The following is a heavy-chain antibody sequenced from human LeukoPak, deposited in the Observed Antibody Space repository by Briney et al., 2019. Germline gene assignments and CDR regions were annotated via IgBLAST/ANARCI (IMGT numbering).Heavy chain of an antibody. CDR2: IYTSGST. CDR1: GGSISSYY. D-gene: IGHD6-25*01. V-gene: IGHV4-4*07. CDR3: ARATGIAAAGIVDAFDV. Sequence: SETLPLTCTVSGGSISSYYWSWIRQPAGKGLEWIGRIYTSGSTNYDPSLKSRVTMSVDTSKNQFSLKLSSVTAADTAVYYCARATGIAAAGIVDAFDVWGQGTMVTVSS. J-gene: IGHJ3*01.